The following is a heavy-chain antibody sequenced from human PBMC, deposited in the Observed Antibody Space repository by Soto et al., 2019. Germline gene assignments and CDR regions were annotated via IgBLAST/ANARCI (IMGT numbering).Heavy chain of an antibody. CDR3: VRDLWGFDY. Sequence: RLSCSASGFTFSDFSMHWVRQAPGKGLEYVAVIRHTGDEIYYADSVKGRFTISRDNSNNMLYLQMGNLRPEDTAVYYCVRDLWGFDYWGQGTLVTVSS. J-gene: IGHJ4*02. V-gene: IGHV3-64D*06. CDR2: IRHTGDEI. D-gene: IGHD2-21*01. CDR1: GFTFSDFS.